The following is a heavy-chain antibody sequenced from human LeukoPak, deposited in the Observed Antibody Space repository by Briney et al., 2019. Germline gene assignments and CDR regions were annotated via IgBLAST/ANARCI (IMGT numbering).Heavy chain of an antibody. CDR3: VRDGYCSRGTCYGKDY. J-gene: IGHJ4*02. CDR2: INSDGSSI. D-gene: IGHD2-2*03. CDR1: GFIFSSYW. V-gene: IGHV3-74*01. Sequence: GGSLRLSCAASGFIFSSYWMHWVRQAPGKGLVWVSRINSDGSSISYADSVKGRFTISRDNAKNTLYLQMNSLRVEDTAVYYCVRDGYCSRGTCYGKDYWGQGTLVAVSS.